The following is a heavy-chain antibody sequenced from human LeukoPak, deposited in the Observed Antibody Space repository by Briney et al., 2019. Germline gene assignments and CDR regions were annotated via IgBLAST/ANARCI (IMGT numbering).Heavy chain of an antibody. J-gene: IGHJ3*02. D-gene: IGHD4-23*01. CDR2: ITSSGGGT. CDR3: ATERWLGSSRVFDI. CDR1: GFTFSSFG. Sequence: PGGSLRLSCGASGFTFSSFGMNWVRQAPGKGLEWVSAITSSGGGTYYSDSVKGRFTISKDNAKNSLFLQMNSLRVEDTAVYYCATERWLGSSRVFDIWGQGTMVTVSS. V-gene: IGHV3-23*01.